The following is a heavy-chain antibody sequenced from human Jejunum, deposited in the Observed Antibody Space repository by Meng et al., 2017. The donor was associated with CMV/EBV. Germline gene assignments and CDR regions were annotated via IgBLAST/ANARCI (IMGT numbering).Heavy chain of an antibody. CDR3: ARRSNSGCFDY. V-gene: IGHV3-64*01. J-gene: IGHJ4*02. CDR1: GFSFSDYK. CDR2: SSSAGDNT. D-gene: IGHD2/OR15-2a*01. Sequence: CAVSGFSFSDYKMYRVRQALGKGMEYGSASSSAGDNTYYAKSMKGRFIISRDNSKNTLYLQMGSLRTDDMAVYYCARRSNSGCFDYWGQGTLVTVSS.